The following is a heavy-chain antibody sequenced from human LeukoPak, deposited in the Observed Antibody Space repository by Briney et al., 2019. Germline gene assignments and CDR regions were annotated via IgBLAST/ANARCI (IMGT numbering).Heavy chain of an antibody. J-gene: IGHJ5*02. CDR3: ATYGQGLAVAGSGNWFDP. D-gene: IGHD6-19*01. V-gene: IGHV4-59*01. CDR1: GGSISSSY. CDR2: IFYSGNT. Sequence: SETLSLTCSVSGGSISSSYWSWIRQPPGKGLEWIGYIFYSGNTHYNPSLKSRVTISIHTSKKQFSLHLSSVTAADTAVYYCATYGQGLAVAGSGNWFDPWGQGTLVTVSS.